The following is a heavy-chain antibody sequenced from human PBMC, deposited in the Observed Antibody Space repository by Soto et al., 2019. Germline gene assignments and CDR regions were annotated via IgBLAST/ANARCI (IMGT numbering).Heavy chain of an antibody. CDR3: ARVLFGRWKWFDP. D-gene: IGHD3-3*01. Sequence: SETLSLTCTVSGGSISSYDWSWIRQPPGKGLEWIGYIYYSGSTNYNPSLKSRVTISVDTSKNQFSLKLSSVTAADTAVYYCARVLFGRWKWFDPWGQGTLVTVS. J-gene: IGHJ5*02. V-gene: IGHV4-59*01. CDR2: IYYSGST. CDR1: GGSISSYD.